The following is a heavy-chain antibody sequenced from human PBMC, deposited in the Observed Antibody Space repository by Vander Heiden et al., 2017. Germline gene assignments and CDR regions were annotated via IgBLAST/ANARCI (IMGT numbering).Heavy chain of an antibody. J-gene: IGHJ4*02. D-gene: IGHD3-10*01. Sequence: VQLVESGGGLVQPGGYLRLPRVGLGVPFSSAWMNWVRQTPGKGLEWVGRIKSKSDGGTTDFAAPLKGRFSISRDDSKNTLYLQMNSLTAEDTAVYFCTTGVYITWHDHYWGQGTLVTVSS. CDR2: IKSKSDGGTT. V-gene: IGHV3-15*01. CDR3: TTGVYITWHDHY. CDR1: GVPFSSAW.